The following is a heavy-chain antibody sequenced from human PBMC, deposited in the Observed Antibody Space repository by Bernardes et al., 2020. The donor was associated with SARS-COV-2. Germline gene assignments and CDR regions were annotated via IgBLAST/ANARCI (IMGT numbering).Heavy chain of an antibody. D-gene: IGHD4-4*01. CDR3: VRDRHDYSSYGVFD. Sequence: GGSLRLSCAASGFTFSRYWMHWVRQAPGKGLVWVSRIKSDGTSRDYADAVKGRFTISRDNAKNTLYLQMNSLRAEDTAVYYCVRDRHDYSSYGVFDWGQGTLVTVSS. J-gene: IGHJ4*02. CDR2: IKSDGTSR. CDR1: GFTFSRYW. V-gene: IGHV3-74*01.